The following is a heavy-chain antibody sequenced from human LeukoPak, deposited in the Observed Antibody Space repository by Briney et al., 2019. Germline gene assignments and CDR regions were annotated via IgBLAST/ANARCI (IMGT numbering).Heavy chain of an antibody. CDR2: IYHSGST. CDR3: ASSHVDTAMVFDY. V-gene: IGHV4-38-2*02. CDR1: GYSISSGYY. D-gene: IGHD5-18*01. J-gene: IGHJ4*02. Sequence: SETLSLTCTVSGYSISSGYYWGWIRQPPGKGVEWIGSIYHSGSTYYNPSLKSRVTISVDTSKNQFSLKLSSVTAADTAVYYCASSHVDTAMVFDYWGQGTLVTVSS.